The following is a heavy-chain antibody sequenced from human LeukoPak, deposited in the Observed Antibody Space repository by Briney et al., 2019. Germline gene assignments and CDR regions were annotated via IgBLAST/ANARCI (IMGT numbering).Heavy chain of an antibody. CDR3: ARDISPEKGQQLAN. Sequence: GGSLRLSCAASGFTFSRFWMSWVRQAPGKGLEYVANIKEDGSGKYYVDSVKGRFTISRDNAKNSLYPQMSSLRVEDTAVYYCARDISPEKGQQLANWGQGTQVTVSS. CDR2: IKEDGSGK. V-gene: IGHV3-7*04. J-gene: IGHJ4*02. CDR1: GFTFSRFW. D-gene: IGHD6-13*01.